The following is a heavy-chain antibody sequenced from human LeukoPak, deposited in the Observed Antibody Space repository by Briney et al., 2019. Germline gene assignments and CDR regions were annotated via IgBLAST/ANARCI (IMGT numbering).Heavy chain of an antibody. CDR1: GGSISSGGYS. Sequence: SETLSLTCAVSGGSISSGGYSWSWIRQPPGKGLEWIGYIYHSGSTYYNPSLKSRVTISVDRSKNQFSLKLSSVTAADTAVYYCARMGGYYYYMDVWGKGTTVTVSS. J-gene: IGHJ6*03. CDR3: ARMGGYYYYMDV. CDR2: IYHSGST. D-gene: IGHD3-16*01. V-gene: IGHV4-30-2*01.